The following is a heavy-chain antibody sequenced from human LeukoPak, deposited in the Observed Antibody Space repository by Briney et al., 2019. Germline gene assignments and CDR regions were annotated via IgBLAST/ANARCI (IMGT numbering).Heavy chain of an antibody. D-gene: IGHD3-9*01. CDR2: ISAYNGNT. V-gene: IGHV1-18*04. CDR3: ARDSYDILTGSPYGMDV. CDR1: GYTFTSYG. J-gene: IGHJ6*04. Sequence: ASVTVSFKASGYTFTSYGISWVRQAPGQGLEWMGWISAYNGNTNYAQKLQGRVTITTDTSTSTAYMELRSLRSDDTAVYYCARDSYDILTGSPYGMDVWGKGTTVTVSS.